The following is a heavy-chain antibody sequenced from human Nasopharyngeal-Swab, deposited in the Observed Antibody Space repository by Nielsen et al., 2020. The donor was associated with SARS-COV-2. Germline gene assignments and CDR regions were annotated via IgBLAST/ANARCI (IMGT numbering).Heavy chain of an antibody. CDR1: GFPFSNSW. CDR2: INPGGSVR. J-gene: IGHJ4*02. Sequence: GESLKISCAASGFPFSNSWVHWVRQAPGEGLVWVARINPGGSVRNYADSVKGRFTISRDNAMSTLYLQLNNLRSEDTAVYYCATAGSYRFDNWGQGTLLTVSS. CDR3: ATAGSYRFDN. V-gene: IGHV3-74*01. D-gene: IGHD3-10*01.